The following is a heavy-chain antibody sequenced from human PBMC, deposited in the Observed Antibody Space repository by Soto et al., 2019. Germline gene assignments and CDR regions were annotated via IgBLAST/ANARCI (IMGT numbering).Heavy chain of an antibody. D-gene: IGHD6-13*01. CDR3: AKGILLNPPGTRTFDI. CDR1: GFTFINYA. J-gene: IGHJ3*02. CDR2: IGGGDGST. V-gene: IGHV3-23*01. Sequence: EVQLLESGGGLVQPGGSLRLSCAASGFTFINYAMSWVRQAPGKGLEWVSTIGGGDGSTYYADSVKGRFTISRDNSNSALYLQMSSLRVVDTAIYYCAKGILLNPPGTRTFDIWGQGTMVIVSS.